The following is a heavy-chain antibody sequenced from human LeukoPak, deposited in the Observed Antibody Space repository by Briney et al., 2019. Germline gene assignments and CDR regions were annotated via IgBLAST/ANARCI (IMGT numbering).Heavy chain of an antibody. CDR3: ARDIQEMPDY. Sequence: SETLSLTCAVSGDSISSGGYYWSWIRQPPGKGLEWIGYIYHSGTTYYNPSLKSRVTISVDRYKNQFSLKLSSVTAADTAVYYCARDIQEMPDYWGQGTLVIVSS. V-gene: IGHV4-30-2*01. D-gene: IGHD2-2*01. CDR2: IYHSGTT. J-gene: IGHJ4*02. CDR1: GDSISSGGYY.